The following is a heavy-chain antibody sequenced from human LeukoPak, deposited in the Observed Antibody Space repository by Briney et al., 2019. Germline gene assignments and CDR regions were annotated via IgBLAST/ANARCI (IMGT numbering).Heavy chain of an antibody. CDR3: ASLVVAANADY. CDR2: ISSSSSYI. V-gene: IGHV3-21*01. J-gene: IGHJ4*02. Sequence: PGGALRLSCAASGFTFSSYSMNWVRQAPGKVLEWVSSISSSSSYIYYADSVKGRFTISRDNAKNSLYLQMNSLRAEDTAVYYCASLVVAANADYWGQGTLVTVSS. CDR1: GFTFSSYS. D-gene: IGHD2-15*01.